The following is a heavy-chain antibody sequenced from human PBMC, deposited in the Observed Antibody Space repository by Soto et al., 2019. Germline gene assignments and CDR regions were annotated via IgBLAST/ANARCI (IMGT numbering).Heavy chain of an antibody. CDR2: IKSKTDGGTT. D-gene: IGHD3-16*02. J-gene: IGHJ4*02. V-gene: IGHV3-15*07. CDR1: GFTFSNAW. Sequence: EVQLVESGGGLVKPGGSLRLSCAASGFTFSNAWMNWVRQAPGKGLEWVSRIKSKTDGGTTDYAAPVKGRFTISRDDSKNTLYLQMNSLKTEDTAVYYCTTGGYDYVWGSYRYGFDYWGQGTLVTVSS. CDR3: TTGGYDYVWGSYRYGFDY.